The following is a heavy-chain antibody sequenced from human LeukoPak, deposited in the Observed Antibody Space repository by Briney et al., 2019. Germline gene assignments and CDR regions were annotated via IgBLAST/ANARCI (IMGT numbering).Heavy chain of an antibody. D-gene: IGHD6-13*01. CDR1: GGSVSSTNW. V-gene: IGHV4-4*02. CDR2: VHLDGRT. Sequence: KPSETLSLTCGVSGGSVSSTNWWTWIRQPPGKGLEWIGEVHLDGRTNFNPSLKSRLTMSVDLSENHVSLKLTSVTAADTAVYYCARGDWVGYSSSFVYWFDPWGQGTLVTVSS. CDR3: ARGDWVGYSSSFVYWFDP. J-gene: IGHJ5*02.